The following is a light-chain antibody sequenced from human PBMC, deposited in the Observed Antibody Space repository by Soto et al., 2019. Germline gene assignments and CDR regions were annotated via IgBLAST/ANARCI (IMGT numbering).Light chain of an antibody. CDR3: CSYTTSSTYV. CDR1: SSDVGNYNR. J-gene: IGLJ1*01. CDR2: EVS. V-gene: IGLV2-18*02. Sequence: SALTQPPSVSGSPGQSVAISCTGTSSDVGNYNRVSWYQQPPSTAPKLMIYEVSNRPSGVPDRFSGSKSGNTASLTISGLQAEDEADYYCCSYTTSSTYVFGTGTKVTVL.